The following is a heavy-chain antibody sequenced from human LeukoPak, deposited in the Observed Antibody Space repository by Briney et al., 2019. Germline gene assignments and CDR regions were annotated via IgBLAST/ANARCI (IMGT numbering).Heavy chain of an antibody. CDR2: IRSKANSYAT. CDR1: GFTLSGSA. D-gene: IGHD5-18*01. CDR3: TRRVDTAMVKVVDY. V-gene: IGHV3-73*01. J-gene: IGHJ4*02. Sequence: GGSLRLSCAASGFTLSGSAMHWVRQASGKGLEWVGRIRSKANSYATAYAASVKGRFTISRDDSKNTAYLQMNSLKTEDTAVYYCTRRVDTAMVKVVDYWGQGTLVTVSS.